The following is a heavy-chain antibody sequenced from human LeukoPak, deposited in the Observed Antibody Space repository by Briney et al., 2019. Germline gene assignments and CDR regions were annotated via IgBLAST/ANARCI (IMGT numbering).Heavy chain of an antibody. V-gene: IGHV3-30-3*01. CDR2: ISYDGSNK. D-gene: IGHD2-15*01. CDR1: GFTFSSYA. J-gene: IGHJ5*02. CDR3: ARDHGEGIVSPEFDP. Sequence: GGSLRLSCAASGFTFSSYAMHWVRQAPGKGLEWVAVISYDGSNKYYADSVKGRFTISRDNSMNTLYLQMNSLRAEDTAVYYCARDHGEGIVSPEFDPWGQGTLVTVSS.